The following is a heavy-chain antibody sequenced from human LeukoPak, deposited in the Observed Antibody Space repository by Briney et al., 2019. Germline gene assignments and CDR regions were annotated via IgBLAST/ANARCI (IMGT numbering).Heavy chain of an antibody. V-gene: IGHV4-30-4*01. CDR1: GGSISSGDYY. CDR3: ARGGDILTAFDY. CDR2: IYYSGST. D-gene: IGHD3-9*01. J-gene: IGHJ4*02. Sequence: SQTLSLTCTVSGGSISSGDYYRSWIRQPPGKGLEWIGYIYYSGSTYYNPSLKSRVTISVDTSKNQFSLKLSSVTAADTAVYYCARGGDILTAFDYWGQGTLVTVSS.